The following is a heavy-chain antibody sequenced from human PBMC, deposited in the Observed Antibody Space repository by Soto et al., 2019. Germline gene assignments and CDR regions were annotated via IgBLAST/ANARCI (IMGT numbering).Heavy chain of an antibody. CDR1: GGTFSSYA. V-gene: IGHV1-69*01. Sequence: QVQLVQSGAEVKKPGSSVKVSCKASGGTFSSYAISWVRQAPGQGLEWMGGIIPIFGTANYAQKFQGRVTITADESTSTAYRELGGRRSEDRAVYYCAREARTQYCSGGSCYSGGWGYWGQGTLVTVSS. D-gene: IGHD2-15*01. J-gene: IGHJ4*02. CDR2: IIPIFGTA. CDR3: AREARTQYCSGGSCYSGGWGY.